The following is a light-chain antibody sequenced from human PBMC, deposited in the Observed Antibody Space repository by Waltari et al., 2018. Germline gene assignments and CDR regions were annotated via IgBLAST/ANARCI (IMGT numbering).Light chain of an antibody. J-gene: IGKJ2*01. CDR3: HQYGSSPYI. CDR1: QSVTSRY. V-gene: IGKV3-20*01. Sequence: EIVLTQSPGTLSLSPGGRATLSCRASQSVTSRYIAWYQQKPGQPPRLLFYGASSRATGIPDRFSGSGSGTDFTLTISRLEPEDFAVYYCHQYGSSPYIFGQGTKLEIK. CDR2: GAS.